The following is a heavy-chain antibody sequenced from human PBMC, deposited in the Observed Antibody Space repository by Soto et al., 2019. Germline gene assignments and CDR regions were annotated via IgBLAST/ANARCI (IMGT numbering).Heavy chain of an antibody. D-gene: IGHD2-2*01. Sequence: PGVSLRLACTASGFTFGYYAMSWVRQAPGKGLEWVGFIRSKAYGGTTEYAASVKGRFTISRDDSKSIAYLQMNSLKTEDTAVYYCTRGIVVVPAAIYYGMDVWGQGTTVTVSS. V-gene: IGHV3-49*04. CDR3: TRGIVVVPAAIYYGMDV. J-gene: IGHJ6*02. CDR1: GFTFGYYA. CDR2: IRSKAYGGTT.